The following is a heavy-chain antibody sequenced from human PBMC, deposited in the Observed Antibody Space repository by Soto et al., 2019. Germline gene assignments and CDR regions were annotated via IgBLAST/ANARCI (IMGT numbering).Heavy chain of an antibody. V-gene: IGHV1-69*13. D-gene: IGHD1-1*01. CDR1: GGTFSSYA. J-gene: IGHJ3*02. CDR3: ARDRELERPLDAFDI. CDR2: IIPIFGTA. Sequence: SVKVSCKASGGTFSSYAISWVRQAPGQGLEWMGGIIPIFGTANYAQKFQGRVTITADESTSTAYMELSSLRSEDTAVYYCARDRELERPLDAFDIWGQGTMVTVSS.